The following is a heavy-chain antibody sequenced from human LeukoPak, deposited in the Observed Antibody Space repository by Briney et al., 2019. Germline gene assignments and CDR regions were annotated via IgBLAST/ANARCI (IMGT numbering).Heavy chain of an antibody. CDR3: AKEGSYYDSSGLGIKSYYDAFDI. D-gene: IGHD3-22*01. J-gene: IGHJ3*02. V-gene: IGHV3-21*01. CDR2: ISSSSSYI. Sequence: TGGSLRLSCAASGFTFSSYSINWVRQAPGKGLEWVSSISSSSSYIYYADSVKGRFTISRDNAKNSLYLQMNSLRAEDTAVYYCAKEGSYYDSSGLGIKSYYDAFDIWGQGTMVTVSS. CDR1: GFTFSSYS.